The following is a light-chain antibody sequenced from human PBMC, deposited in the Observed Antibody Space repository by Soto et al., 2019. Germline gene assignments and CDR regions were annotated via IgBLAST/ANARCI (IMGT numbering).Light chain of an antibody. Sequence: IGLSQSPAALSVSPGERVTLSCRASQSISANLAWYHHKPGQPPRLLIYGASTRATGIPARFFGSGSGTEFTLTISSLQSEDFAVYYCQQYHNWPPITFGQGTRLEIK. CDR1: QSISAN. J-gene: IGKJ5*01. V-gene: IGKV3-15*01. CDR2: GAS. CDR3: QQYHNWPPIT.